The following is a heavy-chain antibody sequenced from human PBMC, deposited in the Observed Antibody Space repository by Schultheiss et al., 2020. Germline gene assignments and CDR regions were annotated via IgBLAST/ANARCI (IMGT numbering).Heavy chain of an antibody. V-gene: IGHV5-51*01. CDR1: GYSFTSYW. J-gene: IGHJ6*02. Sequence: GGSLRLSCKGSGYSFTSYWIGWVRQMPGKGLEWMGIIYPGDSDTRYSPSFQGQVTISADKSISTAYLQWSSLKASDTAMYYCARLPNGVLNGMDVWGQGTTVTVSS. D-gene: IGHD4/OR15-4a*01. CDR2: IYPGDSDT. CDR3: ARLPNGVLNGMDV.